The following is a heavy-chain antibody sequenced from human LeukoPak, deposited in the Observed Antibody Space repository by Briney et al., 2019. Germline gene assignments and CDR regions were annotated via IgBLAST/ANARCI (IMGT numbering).Heavy chain of an antibody. CDR1: GGSISSGDYY. Sequence: PSQTLSLTCTVSGGSISSGDYYWSWIRQPPGKGLEWIGYIYYSGSTYYNPSLKSRVTISVDTSKNQFSLKLSSVTAADTAVYYCATQRRVTQDFDYWGQGTLVTVSS. D-gene: IGHD2-21*02. J-gene: IGHJ4*02. CDR3: ATQRRVTQDFDY. V-gene: IGHV4-30-4*01. CDR2: IYYSGST.